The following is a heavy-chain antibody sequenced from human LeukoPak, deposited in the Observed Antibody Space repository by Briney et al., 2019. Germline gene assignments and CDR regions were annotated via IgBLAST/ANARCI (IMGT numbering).Heavy chain of an antibody. CDR2: ISGSGGST. CDR3: AKDGSHSHGMDV. Sequence: GGSLRLSCAASGFTFSSYAMSWVRQAPGKGLEWDSAISGSGGSTYYADSVKGRFTISRDNSKNTLYLQMNSLRAEDTAVYYCAKDGSHSHGMDVWGQGTTVTVSS. D-gene: IGHD2-2*03. J-gene: IGHJ6*02. V-gene: IGHV3-23*01. CDR1: GFTFSSYA.